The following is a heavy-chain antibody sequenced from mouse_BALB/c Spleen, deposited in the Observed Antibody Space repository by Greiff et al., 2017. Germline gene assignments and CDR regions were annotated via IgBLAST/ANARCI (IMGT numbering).Heavy chain of an antibody. V-gene: IGHV5-17*02. Sequence: EVHLVESGGGLVQPGGSRKLSCAASGFTFSSFGMHWVRQAPEKGLEWVAYISSGSSTIYYADTVKGRFTISRDNPKNTLFLQMTSLRSEDTAMYYCARWYDYAMDYWGQGTSVTVSS. CDR2: ISSGSSTI. CDR1: GFTFSSFG. J-gene: IGHJ4*01. D-gene: IGHD1-1*02. CDR3: ARWYDYAMDY.